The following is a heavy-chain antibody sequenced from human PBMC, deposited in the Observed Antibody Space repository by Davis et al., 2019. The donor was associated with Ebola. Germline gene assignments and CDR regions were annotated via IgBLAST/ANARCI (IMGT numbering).Heavy chain of an antibody. CDR3: ARRHNFGFEF. D-gene: IGHD1-1*01. CDR2: VILKSGAT. Sequence: ASVKVSCKASGYTFTDYNIHWMRQAPGQGLEWLGRVILKSGATNYAQKFQGRVTMTRDTFISTVYMELSSLRYDDTAVYYCARRHNFGFEFWGQGALVTVSS. V-gene: IGHV1-2*06. CDR1: GYTFTDYN. J-gene: IGHJ4*02.